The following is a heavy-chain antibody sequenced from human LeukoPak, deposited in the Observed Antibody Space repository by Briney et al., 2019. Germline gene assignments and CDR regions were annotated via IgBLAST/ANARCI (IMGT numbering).Heavy chain of an antibody. J-gene: IGHJ6*03. CDR1: GFTVSSNY. Sequence: GGSLRLSCAASGFTVSSNYMSWVRQAPGKGLEWVSVIYSGGSTYYADSVKGRFTISRDNSKNTLYLQMNSLRAEDTAVYYRARDRPYYDFWSGYYPHDYYMDVWGKGTTVTVSS. V-gene: IGHV3-53*01. CDR3: ARDRPYYDFWSGYYPHDYYMDV. D-gene: IGHD3-3*01. CDR2: IYSGGST.